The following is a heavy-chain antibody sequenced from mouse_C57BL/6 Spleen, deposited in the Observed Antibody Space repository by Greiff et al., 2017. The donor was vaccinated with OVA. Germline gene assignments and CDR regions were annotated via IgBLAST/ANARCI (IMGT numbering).Heavy chain of an antibody. Sequence: DVMLVESGGGLVQPGGSLKLSCAASGFTFSDYYMYWVRQTPEKRLEWVAYISNGGGSTYYPDTVKGRFTISRDNAKNTLYLQMSRLKSEDTAMYYCARKGNYYGSSGYFDYWGQGTTLTVSS. V-gene: IGHV5-12*01. CDR2: ISNGGGST. CDR3: ARKGNYYGSSGYFDY. CDR1: GFTFSDYY. D-gene: IGHD1-1*01. J-gene: IGHJ2*01.